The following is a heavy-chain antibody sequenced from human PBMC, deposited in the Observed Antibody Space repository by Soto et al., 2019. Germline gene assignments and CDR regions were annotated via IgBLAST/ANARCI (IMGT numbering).Heavy chain of an antibody. CDR2: IYYSGST. CDR1: GGSISSGGYY. D-gene: IGHD4-17*01. Sequence: SETLSLTCTVSGGSISSGGYYWSWIRQHPGKGLEWIGYIYYSGSTYYNPSLKSRVTISVDTSKNQFSLKLSSVTAADTAVYYCARSYGDWYYFDYWGQGTLVTVSS. CDR3: ARSYGDWYYFDY. J-gene: IGHJ4*02. V-gene: IGHV4-31*03.